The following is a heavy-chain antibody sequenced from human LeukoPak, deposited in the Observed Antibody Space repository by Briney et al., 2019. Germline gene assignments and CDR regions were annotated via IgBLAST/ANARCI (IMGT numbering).Heavy chain of an antibody. CDR3: ARHLQWLVSMDV. V-gene: IGHV4-39*01. Sequence: SETLSLTCTVSGGSISGSDNYWGWIRQPPGKGLEWIGSIYYSGITHYNPSLKSRVTISVDTSKNQFSLKLTSVTAADTAVYYCARHLQWLVSMDVWGKGTSVTISS. D-gene: IGHD6-19*01. J-gene: IGHJ6*03. CDR1: GGSISGSDNY. CDR2: IYYSGIT.